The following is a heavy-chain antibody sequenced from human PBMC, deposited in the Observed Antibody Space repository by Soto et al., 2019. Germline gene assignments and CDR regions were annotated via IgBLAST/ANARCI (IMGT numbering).Heavy chain of an antibody. CDR1: GGSVSSGSYY. V-gene: IGHV4-61*01. D-gene: IGHD5-18*01. CDR3: ARPLYSYGLMDG. J-gene: IGHJ6*02. CDR2: IYYSGST. Sequence: SETLSLTCTVSGGSVSSGSYYWSWIRQPPGKGLEWIGYIYYSGSTNYNPSLKSRVTISVDTSKNQFSLKLSSVTAADTAVYYCARPLYSYGLMDGWGQGTTVTVSS.